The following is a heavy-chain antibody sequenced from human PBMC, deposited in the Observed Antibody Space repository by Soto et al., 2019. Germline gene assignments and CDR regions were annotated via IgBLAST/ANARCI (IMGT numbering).Heavy chain of an antibody. CDR3: ARDLIVRGVPNWFDP. V-gene: IGHV4-31*03. D-gene: IGHD3-10*01. Sequence: SETLSLTCSVSGGSISSGGYYWSWIRQHPGKGLEWIGYIYYSGSTYYNPSLKSRVTISVDTSKNQFSLKLSSVTAADTAVYYCARDLIVRGVPNWFDPWGQGTLVTVSS. CDR1: GGSISSGGYY. J-gene: IGHJ5*02. CDR2: IYYSGST.